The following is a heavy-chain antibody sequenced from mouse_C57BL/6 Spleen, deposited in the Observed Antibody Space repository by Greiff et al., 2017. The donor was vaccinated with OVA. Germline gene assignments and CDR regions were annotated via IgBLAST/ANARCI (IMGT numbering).Heavy chain of an antibody. V-gene: IGHV5-4*03. CDR1: GFTFSSYA. Sequence: EVKVVESGGGLVKPGGSLKLSCAASGFTFSSYAMSWVRQTPEKRLEWVATISDGGSYTYYPDNVKGRFTISRDNAKNNLYLQMSHLKSEDTAMYYCARNPTPSYWYFDVWGTGTTVTVSS. CDR3: ARNPTPSYWYFDV. CDR2: ISDGGSYT. J-gene: IGHJ1*03.